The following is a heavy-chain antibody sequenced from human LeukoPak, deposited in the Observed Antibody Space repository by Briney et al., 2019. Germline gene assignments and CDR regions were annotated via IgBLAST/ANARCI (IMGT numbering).Heavy chain of an antibody. J-gene: IGHJ3*02. CDR2: IKQDGSEK. CDR1: GFIFSSYW. Sequence: GGYLRLSCAASGFIFSSYWMTWVRQAPGKGLEWVANIKQDGSEKYYVDSVKGRFTISRDNAKNSLYLQMNSLRAEDTAVYYCARGGGLDIWGQGTMVTVSS. V-gene: IGHV3-7*05. CDR3: ARGGGLDI.